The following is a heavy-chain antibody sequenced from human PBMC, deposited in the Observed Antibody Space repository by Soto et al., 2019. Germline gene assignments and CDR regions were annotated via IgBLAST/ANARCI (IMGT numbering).Heavy chain of an antibody. D-gene: IGHD2-15*01. J-gene: IGHJ6*02. CDR1: GFTFSSYS. CDR3: ARDPPKPPVYCSGCSCCSRYYCMGV. Sequence: GVSLRLSCAASGFTFSSYSMNWVRQAPGQGLEWVSSISSSSSYIYYADSVKGRFTISRDNAKNSLYLQMNSLRAEDTAGYYCARDPPKPPVYCSGCSCCSRYYCMGVWRQGTTGTVSS. V-gene: IGHV3-21*01. CDR2: ISSSSSYI.